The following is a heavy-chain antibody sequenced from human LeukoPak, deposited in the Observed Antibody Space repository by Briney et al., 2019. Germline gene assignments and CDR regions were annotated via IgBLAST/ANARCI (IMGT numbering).Heavy chain of an antibody. CDR2: ISSTSSTI. J-gene: IGHJ4*02. V-gene: IGHV3-48*04. CDR1: GFTFSSFS. D-gene: IGHD3-10*01. Sequence: GGSLRLSCAASGFTFSSFSMNWVRQAPGKGLEWVSYISSTSSTIYYADSVKGRFTISRDNAKNSLYLQMNSLRAEDTAVYYCAREPYYYGSGSYPFDYWGQGTLVTVSS. CDR3: AREPYYYGSGSYPFDY.